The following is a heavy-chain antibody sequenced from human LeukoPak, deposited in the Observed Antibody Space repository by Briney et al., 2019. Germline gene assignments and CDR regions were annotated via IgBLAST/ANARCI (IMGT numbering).Heavy chain of an antibody. V-gene: IGHV3-7*01. J-gene: IGHJ3*02. D-gene: IGHD1-26*01. CDR1: GFTFSSYW. CDR3: ARIRSDYAFDI. CDR2: IKQDGSEK. Sequence: GGSLRLSCAASGFTFSSYWMSWVRLAPGKGLEWVANIKQDGSEKYYVDSVKGRFTISRDNAKNSLYLQMNSLRAEDTAVYYCARIRSDYAFDIWGQGTMVTVSS.